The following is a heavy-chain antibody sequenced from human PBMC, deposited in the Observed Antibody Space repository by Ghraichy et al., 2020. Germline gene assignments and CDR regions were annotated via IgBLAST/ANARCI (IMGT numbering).Heavy chain of an antibody. CDR1: QFTFSDFT. CDR3: VKGLRYAYGSDY. Sequence: LSLTCSASQFTFSDFTMHWVRQAPGKGLEYVAAISANGGSTYYADSVKGRFTISRDNSRNTLFLQMSSLRPADAAVYYCVKGLRYAYGSDYWGQGTSVVVSS. CDR2: ISANGGST. J-gene: IGHJ4*02. V-gene: IGHV3-64D*06. D-gene: IGHD5-18*01.